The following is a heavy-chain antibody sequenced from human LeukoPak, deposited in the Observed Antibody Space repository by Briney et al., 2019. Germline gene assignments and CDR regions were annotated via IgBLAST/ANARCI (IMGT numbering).Heavy chain of an antibody. CDR1: GFTFSSYW. CDR2: IKQDGSEK. V-gene: IGHV3-7*01. D-gene: IGHD3-22*01. Sequence: GGSLRLSCAASGFTFSSYWMSWVRQAPGKGLERVANIKQDGSEKYYVDSVKGRFTISRDNAKNSLYLQMNSLRAEDTAVYYCARDQNYYDSSGYYYPEYFQHWGQGTLVTVSS. J-gene: IGHJ1*01. CDR3: ARDQNYYDSSGYYYPEYFQH.